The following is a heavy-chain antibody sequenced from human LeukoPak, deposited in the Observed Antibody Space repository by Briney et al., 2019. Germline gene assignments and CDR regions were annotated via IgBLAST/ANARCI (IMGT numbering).Heavy chain of an antibody. CDR3: TRDYYYDSSGYFNFDY. D-gene: IGHD3-22*01. J-gene: IGHJ4*02. V-gene: IGHV1-18*01. CDR1: GYTFPSYG. CDR2: ISAYNGNT. Sequence: ASVKVSCKASGYTFPSYGISWVRQAPGQGLEWMGWISAYNGNTNYAQRLQGRVTMTTDTSTSTAYMELKNLRSDDTAVYYCTRDYYYDSSGYFNFDYWGQGTLVTVSS.